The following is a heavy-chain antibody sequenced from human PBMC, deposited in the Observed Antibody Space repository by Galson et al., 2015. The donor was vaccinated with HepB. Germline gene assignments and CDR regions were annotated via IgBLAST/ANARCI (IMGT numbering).Heavy chain of an antibody. Sequence: SVKVSCKASGYTFTSYGISWVRQAPGQGLEWMGWISTYNADRNYAQKLQGRVAMTADRSTSTANMELRSLTYDDTAVYYCARRNDYGDYWGQGTLITVSS. CDR2: ISTYNADR. D-gene: IGHD1-14*01. CDR3: ARRNDYGDY. J-gene: IGHJ4*02. V-gene: IGHV1-18*01. CDR1: GYTFTSYG.